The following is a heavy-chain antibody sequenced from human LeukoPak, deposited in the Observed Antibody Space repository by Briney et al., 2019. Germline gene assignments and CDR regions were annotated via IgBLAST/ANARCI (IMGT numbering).Heavy chain of an antibody. V-gene: IGHV4-39*01. CDR2: FYNRGIT. CDR3: ASPGLYCSGTCYHPLDM. D-gene: IGHD2-2*01. CDR1: GGSISSGSYY. Sequence: SETLSLTCTVSGGSISSGSYYWGWLRQPPGKGLEWIGCFYNRGITYYNPSLESRVAMSVDTSKNQFSLKLSSLTAADTAVYYCASPGLYCSGTCYHPLDMWGQGTMVTVTS. J-gene: IGHJ3*02.